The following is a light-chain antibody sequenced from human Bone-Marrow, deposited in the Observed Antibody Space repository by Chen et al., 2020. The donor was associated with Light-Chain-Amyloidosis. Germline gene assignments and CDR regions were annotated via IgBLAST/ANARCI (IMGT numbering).Light chain of an antibody. V-gene: IGLV3-25*03. CDR1: DLPTKY. Sequence: SYELTQPPSVSVSPGQTARITCSGDDLPTKYAYWYQQKPGEAPVLVRHRDTERPSGISERFSGSSSGTTATLTIRVVQAEDEAYYNCESADSSGSEEVLCGGGTKRTV. J-gene: IGLJ2*01. CDR3: ESADSSGSEEVL. CDR2: RDT.